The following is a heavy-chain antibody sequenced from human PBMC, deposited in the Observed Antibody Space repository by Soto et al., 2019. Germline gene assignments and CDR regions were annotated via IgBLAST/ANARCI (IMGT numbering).Heavy chain of an antibody. V-gene: IGHV3-21*01. J-gene: IGHJ6*02. CDR3: ARARTGDRRWVIDYYYYGMDV. Sequence: GGSLRLSCAASGFTFSSYSMNWVRQAPGKGLEWVSSISSSSSYIYYADSVKGRFTISRDNAKNSLYLQMNSLRAEDTAVYYCARARTGDRRWVIDYYYYGMDVWGQGTTVTVSS. D-gene: IGHD2-21*01. CDR1: GFTFSSYS. CDR2: ISSSSSYI.